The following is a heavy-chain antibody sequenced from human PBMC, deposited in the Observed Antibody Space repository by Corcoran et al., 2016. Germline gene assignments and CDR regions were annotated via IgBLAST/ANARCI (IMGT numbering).Heavy chain of an antibody. CDR3: AREGGYYYDSSDAFDI. V-gene: IGHV4-59*01. Sequence: QVQLQESGPGLVKPSETLSLTCTVSGGSISSYYWSWIRQPPGKGLEWIGYIYYSGSTNYNPSLKSRVTISVDTSKNQFSLKLSSVPAADTAVYYCAREGGYYYDSSDAFDIWGQGTMVTVSS. CDR2: IYYSGST. J-gene: IGHJ3*02. CDR1: GGSISSYY. D-gene: IGHD3-22*01.